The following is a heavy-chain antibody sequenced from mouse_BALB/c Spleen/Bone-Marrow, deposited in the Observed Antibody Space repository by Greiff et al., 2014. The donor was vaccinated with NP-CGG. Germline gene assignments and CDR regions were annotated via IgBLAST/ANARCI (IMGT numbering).Heavy chain of an antibody. CDR3: ATHVVEVGRALDY. CDR2: LRSGGSYT. CDR1: GFVFSSYY. V-gene: IGHV5-9*02. J-gene: IGHJ4*01. Sequence: YLKLSFAASGFVFSSYYMSWVRQTPEQRLEWVATLRSGGSYTYYPDHVKGRFTISRDNARNTLDLQMSSRRSEDKALDYCATHVVEVGRALDYWGQGTSVTVSS. D-gene: IGHD1-1*01.